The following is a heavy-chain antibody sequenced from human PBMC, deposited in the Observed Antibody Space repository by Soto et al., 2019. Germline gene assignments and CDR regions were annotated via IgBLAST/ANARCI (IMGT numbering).Heavy chain of an antibody. D-gene: IGHD2-15*01. CDR3: ARDSSLFCTGATCYIQDAFDI. CDR2: ISSTSTYI. CDR1: GFTFNTYT. J-gene: IGHJ3*02. Sequence: VQLVESGGGQVKPGGSLRLSCAASGFTFNTYTMNWVRQAPGQGLEWVSSISSTSTYIYYADSVRGRFTSARDDAGNSLYLQMRSLRAEDSAVYYCARDSSLFCTGATCYIQDAFDIWGQGTTVTVSS. V-gene: IGHV3-21*01.